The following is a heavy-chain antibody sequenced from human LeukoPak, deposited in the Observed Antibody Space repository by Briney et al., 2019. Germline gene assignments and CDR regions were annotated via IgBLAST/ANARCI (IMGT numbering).Heavy chain of an antibody. Sequence: SETLSLTCTVSGGSISSYYWSWIRQPPGKGLEWIGYIYYSGSTNYNPSLKSRVTISVDTSKNQFSLKLSSVTAADTAVYYCARESGGSSHFDYWGQGTLVTVSS. CDR3: ARESGGSSHFDY. CDR1: GGSISSYY. D-gene: IGHD1-26*01. J-gene: IGHJ4*02. CDR2: IYYSGST. V-gene: IGHV4-59*01.